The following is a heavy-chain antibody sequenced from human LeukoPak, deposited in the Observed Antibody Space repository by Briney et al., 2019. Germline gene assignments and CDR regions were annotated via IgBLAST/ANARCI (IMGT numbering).Heavy chain of an antibody. CDR2: INHSGST. D-gene: IGHD3-9*01. J-gene: IGHJ4*01. CDR3: ARTSSPLLRYFNY. V-gene: IGHV4-34*01. CDR1: GGSFSGYY. Sequence: SETLSLTCAVYGGSFSGYYWSWIRQPPGKGLEWIGEINHSGSTNYNPSLKSRVTISVDTSKNQFSLKLSSVTAADTAVYYCARTSSPLLRYFNYWGQGTLVTVSS.